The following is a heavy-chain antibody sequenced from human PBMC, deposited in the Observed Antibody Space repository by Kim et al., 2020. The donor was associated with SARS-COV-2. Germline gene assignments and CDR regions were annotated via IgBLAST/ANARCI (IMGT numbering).Heavy chain of an antibody. CDR1: GFTFSSYA. V-gene: IGHV3-30*04. J-gene: IGHJ6*02. Sequence: GGSLRLSCAASGFTFSSYAMHWVRQAPGKGLEWVAVISYDGSNKYYADSVKGRFTISRDNSKNTLYLQMNSLRAEDTAVYYCAREGSVSYDILTGYYDVWPLGLDVWGQGTTVTVSS. CDR2: ISYDGSNK. D-gene: IGHD3-9*01. CDR3: AREGSVSYDILTGYYDVWPLGLDV.